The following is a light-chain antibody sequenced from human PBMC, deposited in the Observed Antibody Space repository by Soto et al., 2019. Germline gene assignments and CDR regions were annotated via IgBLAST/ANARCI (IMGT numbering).Light chain of an antibody. Sequence: EIVMTQSPATLSVSPGERATLSCRASQSVSSNLAWYQQKPGQAPRLLIYGASDRATGSPARFSGSGSGTEFTLTISSLQSEDFAVYYCQQYNNWSSLTFGGGTKVEIK. CDR1: QSVSSN. CDR3: QQYNNWSSLT. J-gene: IGKJ4*01. V-gene: IGKV3-15*01. CDR2: GAS.